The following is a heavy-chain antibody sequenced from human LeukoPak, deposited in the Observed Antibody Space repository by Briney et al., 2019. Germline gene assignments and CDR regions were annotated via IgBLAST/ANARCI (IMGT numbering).Heavy chain of an antibody. CDR3: AKEPQRASSSWYMDY. D-gene: IGHD6-13*01. V-gene: IGHV3-9*01. Sequence: GGSLRLSCAASGFTFDDYAMHWVRQAPGKGLEWVSGISWNSGSIGYADSVKGRFTISRDNSKNTLYLQMNSLRAEDTAVYYCAKEPQRASSSWYMDYWGQGTLVTVSS. CDR1: GFTFDDYA. J-gene: IGHJ4*02. CDR2: ISWNSGSI.